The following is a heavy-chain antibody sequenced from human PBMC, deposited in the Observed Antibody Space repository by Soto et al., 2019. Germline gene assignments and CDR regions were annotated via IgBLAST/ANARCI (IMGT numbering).Heavy chain of an antibody. D-gene: IGHD3-9*01. V-gene: IGHV1-46*04. CDR3: ARGLGLGDY. J-gene: IGHJ4*02. CDR1: GYTFTSYY. CDR2: INPNGGST. Sequence: QVQLVQSGAEVKKPGASVKLSCKASGYTFTSYYIHWVRQAPGQGLEWIGIINPNGGSTNYAYTLKGRLTVTRDTSTATVYMELGALKSEDTAVYYCARGLGLGDYWGQGTLVTVSS.